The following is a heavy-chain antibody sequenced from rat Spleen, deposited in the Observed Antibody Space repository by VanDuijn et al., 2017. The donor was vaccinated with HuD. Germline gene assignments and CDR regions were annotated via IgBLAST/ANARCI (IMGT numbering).Heavy chain of an antibody. CDR2: ISYEGSST. CDR1: GFTFSDYY. CDR3: ARPLEGIGGFDY. V-gene: IGHV5-22*01. J-gene: IGHJ2*01. D-gene: IGHD1-11*01. Sequence: EVQLVESGGGLVQPGRSMKLSCAASGFTFSDYYMAWVRQAPKKGLEWVASISYEGSSTYYGDSVKGRFTISRDNAKSTLYLQMNSLRSEDTATYYCARPLEGIGGFDYWGQGVMVTVSS.